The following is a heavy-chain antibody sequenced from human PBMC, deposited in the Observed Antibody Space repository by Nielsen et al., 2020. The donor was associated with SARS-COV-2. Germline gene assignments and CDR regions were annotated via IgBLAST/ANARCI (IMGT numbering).Heavy chain of an antibody. CDR1: GFTFGDAI. Sequence: GGSLRLSCAASGFTFGDAIIHWVRQASGKGLGWVGRIRSKTNNYETSYAASVKGRFIISRDESKNMAYLQMNSLKTDDTAVYYCKHYYDMDVWGQGTTVTVSS. CDR3: KHYYDMDV. J-gene: IGHJ6*02. V-gene: IGHV3-73*01. CDR2: IRSKTNNYET.